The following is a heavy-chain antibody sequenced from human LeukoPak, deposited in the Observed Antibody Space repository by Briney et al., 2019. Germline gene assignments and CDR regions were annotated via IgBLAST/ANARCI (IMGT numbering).Heavy chain of an antibody. J-gene: IGHJ4*02. V-gene: IGHV3-23*01. Sequence: QPGGSLRLSCAASGFTFRNYAMNWVRQAPGKGLEWVSTVNTNGGSTYYADSVKGRFTISRDNSKNTLYLQMNSLRAEDTAVYYCARESELLRGAPFDYWGQGTLVTVSS. D-gene: IGHD1-26*01. CDR1: GFTFRNYA. CDR3: ARESELLRGAPFDY. CDR2: VNTNGGST.